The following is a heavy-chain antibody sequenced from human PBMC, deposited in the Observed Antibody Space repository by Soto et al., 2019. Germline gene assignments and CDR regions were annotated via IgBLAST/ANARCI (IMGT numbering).Heavy chain of an antibody. CDR1: GFTFSSYS. Sequence: VGSLRLSGAASGFTFSSYSMNWVRQAPGKGLEWVSYISSSSSTIYYADSVKGRFTISRDNAKNSLYLQMNSLRDEDTAVYYCARGRYSSSWYGPYYYYGMDVWGQGTTVTVSS. D-gene: IGHD6-13*01. CDR3: ARGRYSSSWYGPYYYYGMDV. J-gene: IGHJ6*02. V-gene: IGHV3-48*02. CDR2: ISSSSSTI.